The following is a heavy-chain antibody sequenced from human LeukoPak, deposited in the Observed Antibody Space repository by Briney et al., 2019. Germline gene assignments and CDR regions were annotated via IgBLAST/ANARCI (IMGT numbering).Heavy chain of an antibody. D-gene: IGHD3-9*01. CDR3: ARLSDTAQRDYDILTGYYPPYYFDY. V-gene: IGHV5-51*01. Sequence: GESLQISCKGSGSRFTSYWIGWARQLPGKGLEWMGIIYPGDSDTRYSPSFQGQVTISADKSISTAYLQWSSLKASDTAMYYCARLSDTAQRDYDILTGYYPPYYFDYWGQGTLVTVSS. CDR1: GSRFTSYW. CDR2: IYPGDSDT. J-gene: IGHJ4*02.